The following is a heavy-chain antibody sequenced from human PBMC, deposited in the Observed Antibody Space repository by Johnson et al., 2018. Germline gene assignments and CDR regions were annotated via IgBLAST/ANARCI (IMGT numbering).Heavy chain of an antibody. V-gene: IGHV3-30-3*01. CDR2: ISYDGSNK. CDR3: ASKSSGVFDI. J-gene: IGHJ3*02. D-gene: IGHD2-8*01. CDR1: GFTFSSYA. Sequence: QVQLVQSGGGVVQPGRSLRLSCAASGFTFSSYAMHWFRQAPGKGLDWVAIISYDGSNKYYSDSVKGRFTISGDNSKNTLYLQMNSLRAEVKAVYYCASKSSGVFDIVGQGTLVTGSS.